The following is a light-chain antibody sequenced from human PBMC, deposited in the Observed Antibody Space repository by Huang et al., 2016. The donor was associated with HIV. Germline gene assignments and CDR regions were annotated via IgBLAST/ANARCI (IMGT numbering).Light chain of an antibody. CDR1: QGISSY. Sequence: IQLTQSPSSLSASVGDRVTITCRASQGISSYLAWYQKKPGKAPKLLIYAASTLQGGVPSRFSGSGSGTDFTLTISSLQPEDFATYYCQQINSYPCTFGQGTKLEIK. CDR3: QQINSYPCT. J-gene: IGKJ2*02. V-gene: IGKV1-9*01. CDR2: AAS.